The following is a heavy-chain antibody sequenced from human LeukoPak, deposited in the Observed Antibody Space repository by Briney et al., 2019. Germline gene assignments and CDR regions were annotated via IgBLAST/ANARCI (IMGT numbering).Heavy chain of an antibody. CDR1: GFTFTTYL. D-gene: IGHD3-3*01. V-gene: IGHV3-7*01. CDR2: IKHDGSEK. Sequence: AGGSLRLSCAASGFTFTTYLMSWVRQAPGKGLEWVADIKHDGSEKYYVDSVKGRFTISRDNSKNTLYLQMNSLRAEDTAVYYCARAELLTIFGVVIPQIPSDYWGQGTLVTVSS. J-gene: IGHJ4*02. CDR3: ARAELLTIFGVVIPQIPSDY.